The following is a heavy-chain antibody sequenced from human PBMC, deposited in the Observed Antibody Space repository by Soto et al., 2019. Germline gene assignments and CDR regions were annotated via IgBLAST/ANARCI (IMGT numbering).Heavy chain of an antibody. J-gene: IGHJ4*02. CDR3: VIVTPWYRHY. V-gene: IGHV4-30-4*01. D-gene: IGHD2-15*01. CDR2: IQVSGDT. Sequence: SETLSLTCTVSGVSISIGGHYWNWIRQTPGKGLEWVGYIQVSGDTFYNPTIEGRVSMSVETSNNQFSLDPTSVTAADTAVYYCVIVTPWYRHYWGQGTLVTVSS. CDR1: GVSISIGGHY.